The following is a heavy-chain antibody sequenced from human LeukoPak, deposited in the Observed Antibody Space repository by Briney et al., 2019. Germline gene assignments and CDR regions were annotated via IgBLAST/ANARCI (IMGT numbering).Heavy chain of an antibody. CDR2: IFYTGST. V-gene: IGHV4-59*08. CDR1: GGSISPYY. D-gene: IGHD1-26*01. CDR3: ASPSGASPHYLDY. Sequence: SETLSLTCTVSGGSISPYYWSWIRQPPGKELEGIAFIFYTGSTRYKSSLTSRVIISVDPSKNQFSLLLTSVTAADTAVYYCASPSGASPHYLDYWGRGTLVTVSS. J-gene: IGHJ4*02.